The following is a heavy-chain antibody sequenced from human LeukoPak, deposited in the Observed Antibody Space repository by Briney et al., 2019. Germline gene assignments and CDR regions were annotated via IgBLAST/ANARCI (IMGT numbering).Heavy chain of an antibody. CDR1: GFTFSSFS. CDR3: ARDPNRLADYGGDYFDH. Sequence: GGSLRLSCVASGFTFSSFSMHWVRQSPGNGLEWVAVISHDGSHQSYADSVKGRFTISRDNSKNILSLRMNSVRPEDTGLFYCARDPNRLADYGGDYFDHWGQGTLVTVSS. V-gene: IGHV3-30*04. J-gene: IGHJ4*02. D-gene: IGHD4-23*01. CDR2: ISHDGSHQ.